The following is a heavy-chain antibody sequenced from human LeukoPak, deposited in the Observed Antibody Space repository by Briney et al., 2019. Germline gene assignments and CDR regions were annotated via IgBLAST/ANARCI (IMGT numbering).Heavy chain of an antibody. CDR2: INPAGSET. J-gene: IGHJ4*02. CDR1: GFSFSAHW. V-gene: IGHV3-7*01. CDR3: ARFGYVAAVDV. D-gene: IGHD2-15*01. Sequence: PGGSLRLSCAASGFSFSAHWMMWVRQAPGTGLEWVANINPAGSETYYVDPVKGRFSISRDNAKNLVYLQMNSLRAEDTAVYHCARFGYVAAVDVWGQGTPVTVSS.